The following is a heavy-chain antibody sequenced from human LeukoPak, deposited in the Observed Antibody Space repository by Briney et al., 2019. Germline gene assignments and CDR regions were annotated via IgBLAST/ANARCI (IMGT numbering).Heavy chain of an antibody. CDR2: IYYSGST. D-gene: IGHD2-15*01. V-gene: IGHV4-39*01. Sequence: PSETLSLTCTVSGGSISSSSYYWGWIRQPPGKGLEWIGSIYYSGSTYYNPSLKSRVTISVDTSKNQFSLKLSSVTAADTAVYYCARGFDCSGGSCYLNGAFDIWGQGTMVTVSS. CDR3: ARGFDCSGGSCYLNGAFDI. CDR1: GGSISSSSYY. J-gene: IGHJ3*02.